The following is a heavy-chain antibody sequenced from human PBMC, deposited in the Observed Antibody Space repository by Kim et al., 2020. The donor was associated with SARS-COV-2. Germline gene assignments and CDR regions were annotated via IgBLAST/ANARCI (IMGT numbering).Heavy chain of an antibody. CDR2: IRSKAYGGTT. Sequence: GGSLRLSCTASGFTFGDYAMSWFRQAPGKGLEWVGFIRSKAYGGTTEYAASVKGRFTISRDDSKSIAYLQMNSLKTEDTAVYYCTRVLKRITMVRGAVTDYWGQGTLVTVSS. CDR3: TRVLKRITMVRGAVTDY. J-gene: IGHJ4*02. D-gene: IGHD3-10*01. CDR1: GFTFGDYA. V-gene: IGHV3-49*03.